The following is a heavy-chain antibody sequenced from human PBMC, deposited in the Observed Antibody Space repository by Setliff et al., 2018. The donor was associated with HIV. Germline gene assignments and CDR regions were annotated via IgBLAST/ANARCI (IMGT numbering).Heavy chain of an antibody. J-gene: IGHJ3*01. CDR2: ISGSGNNI. V-gene: IGHV3-48*03. CDR1: GFTFYIYE. CDR3: ARLPNPKERSYWRLPFDL. D-gene: IGHD1-26*01. Sequence: GESLRLSCAASGFTFYIYELNWVRQAPGKGLEWVSYISGSGNNIYYADSVKGRFTISRDNAWGSLYLQMNSLRAEDSAVYYCARLPNPKERSYWRLPFDLWGRGTMVTVSS.